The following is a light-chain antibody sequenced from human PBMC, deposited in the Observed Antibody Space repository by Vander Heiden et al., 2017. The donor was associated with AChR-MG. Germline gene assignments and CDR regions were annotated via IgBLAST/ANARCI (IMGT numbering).Light chain of an antibody. CDR2: GAS. CDR1: QSLSNN. V-gene: IGKV3-15*01. J-gene: IGKJ5*01. Sequence: EIVMTQSPATLSVSPGERATLSCRASQSLSNNLAWYQQKPGQAPRLLISGASTRATGIPARFSGSGSGTECTLTISSLQSEDFAVYYCQQYNDWTITFGLGTRLEIK. CDR3: QQYNDWTIT.